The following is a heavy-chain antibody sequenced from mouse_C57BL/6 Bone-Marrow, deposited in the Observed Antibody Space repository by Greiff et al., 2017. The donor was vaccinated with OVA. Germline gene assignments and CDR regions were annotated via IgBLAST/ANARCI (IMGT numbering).Heavy chain of an antibody. CDR3: ASRKLYGNYGWFAY. Sequence: EVMLVESGGDLVKPGGSLKLSCAASGFTFSSYGMSWVRQTPDKRLEWVATISSGGSYTYYPDSVKGRFTISRDNAKNTLYLQMSSLKSEDTAMYYCASRKLYGNYGWFAYWGQGTLVTVSA. V-gene: IGHV5-6*02. J-gene: IGHJ3*01. CDR1: GFTFSSYG. D-gene: IGHD2-1*01. CDR2: ISSGGSYT.